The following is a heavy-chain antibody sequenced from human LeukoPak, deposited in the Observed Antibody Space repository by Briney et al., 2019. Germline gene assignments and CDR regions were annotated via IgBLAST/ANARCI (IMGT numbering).Heavy chain of an antibody. Sequence: GGSLRLSCAASGITFGNNWMHWVRQGPGKGLVWISRINSDGGGAIYADSVKGRFTVSRDNAKNTLYLQMNSLRAEDTAVYYCARDVPHNWFDTRGQGTLVTVPS. CDR3: ARDVPHNWFDT. J-gene: IGHJ5*02. V-gene: IGHV3-74*01. CDR1: GITFGNNW. CDR2: INSDGGGA.